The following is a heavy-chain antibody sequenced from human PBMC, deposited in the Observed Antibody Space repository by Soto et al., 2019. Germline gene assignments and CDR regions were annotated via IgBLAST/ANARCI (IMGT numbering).Heavy chain of an antibody. V-gene: IGHV3-33*01. Sequence: QVQVVESGGGVVQPGRSLRLSCAASGFTFSSYTMYWVRQGPGKGLEGVAVIWHDGSNKYYVDSVKGRFTISRDNSKNTLYLQMNSLRAEDTAVYYCAREDWNDGHYCGMGVWAQGTTVTVSS. CDR3: AREDWNDGHYCGMGV. D-gene: IGHD1-1*01. J-gene: IGHJ6*02. CDR1: GFTFSSYT. CDR2: IWHDGSNK.